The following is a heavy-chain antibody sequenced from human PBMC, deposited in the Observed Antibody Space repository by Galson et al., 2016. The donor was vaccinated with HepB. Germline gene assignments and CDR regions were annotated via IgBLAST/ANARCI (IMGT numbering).Heavy chain of an antibody. D-gene: IGHD6-13*01. V-gene: IGHV3-30*18. CDR3: AKTRQRLVRGDAFDI. Sequence: SLRLSCAASGFTFSNYGIHWVRQAPGKGLEWVAVVSYEGSNKYYADSVKGRFTISRDNSKNTLYLQMNSLRAEDTGAYYCAKTRQRLVRGDAFDIWGQGTMVTVSS. CDR2: VSYEGSNK. J-gene: IGHJ3*02. CDR1: GFTFSNYG.